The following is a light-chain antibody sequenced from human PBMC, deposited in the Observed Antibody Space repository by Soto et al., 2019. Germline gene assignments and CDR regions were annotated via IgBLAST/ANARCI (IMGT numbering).Light chain of an antibody. V-gene: IGKV3-11*01. CDR1: QSVSSY. CDR3: KHRSNRHT. Sequence: EIVLTQSPATLSLSPGERATLSCRASQSVSSYLAWYQQKPGQAPRLLIYDASNRATGIPARFSGSGSGTDFTLTISRLEPEDFAFYYYKHRSNRHTFGPGTKVDIK. CDR2: DAS. J-gene: IGKJ3*01.